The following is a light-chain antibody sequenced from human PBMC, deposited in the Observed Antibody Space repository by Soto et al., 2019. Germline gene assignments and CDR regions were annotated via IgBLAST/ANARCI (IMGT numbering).Light chain of an antibody. V-gene: IGKV1-5*01. CDR2: DAS. Sequence: DIQMTQSPSTLSASVGDRVTITCRASQSISSWLAWYHQKPGQAPKLLIYDASTLESGVPSRFSGSGSGTEFTLTISSLRPDDFGGFYCQQYNSYPFTFGGGTKVDIK. CDR3: QQYNSYPFT. CDR1: QSISSW. J-gene: IGKJ4*01.